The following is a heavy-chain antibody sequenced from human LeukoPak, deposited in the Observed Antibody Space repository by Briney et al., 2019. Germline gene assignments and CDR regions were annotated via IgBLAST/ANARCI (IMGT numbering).Heavy chain of an antibody. D-gene: IGHD3-22*01. CDR3: GKTTVGHSSGRYPGWPVDY. CDR1: GFTFNNYA. Sequence: GGSLRLSCAASGFTFNNYAMYWVRQAPGKGWEGVSGIFGGGGVAYYAASVRGRSTISRDNSKNTVYLHLDSLRVEDAAVYYCGKTTVGHSSGRYPGWPVDYWGQGTLVTVSS. CDR2: IFGGGGVA. J-gene: IGHJ4*02. V-gene: IGHV3-23*01.